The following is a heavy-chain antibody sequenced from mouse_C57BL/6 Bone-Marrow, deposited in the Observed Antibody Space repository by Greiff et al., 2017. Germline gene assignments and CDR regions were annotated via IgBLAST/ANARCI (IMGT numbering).Heavy chain of an antibody. D-gene: IGHD1-1*01. Sequence: QVQLQQPGAELVRPGSSVKLSCKASGYTFTSYWMHWVQQRPIQGLEWIGNIDPSDSDTHYTQKFKDKATLTVDKSSSTAYMQLSSRTAEDSAVYYCARELIYYYGSSAFDYWGQGTTLTVSS. CDR3: ARELIYYYGSSAFDY. V-gene: IGHV1-52*01. CDR1: GYTFTSYW. CDR2: IDPSDSDT. J-gene: IGHJ2*01.